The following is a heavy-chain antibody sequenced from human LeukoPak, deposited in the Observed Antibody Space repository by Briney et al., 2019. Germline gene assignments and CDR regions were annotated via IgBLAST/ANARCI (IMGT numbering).Heavy chain of an antibody. CDR2: IYYSGST. Sequence: SETLSLTCTVSGGSISSSSYYWGWIRQPPGKGLEWIGSIYYSGSTYYNPSLKSRVTISVDTSKNQFSLKLSSVTAADTAVYYCARVNYYDSSGYYDGAFDIWGQGTMVTVSS. D-gene: IGHD3-22*01. CDR1: GGSISSSSYY. V-gene: IGHV4-39*07. CDR3: ARVNYYDSSGYYDGAFDI. J-gene: IGHJ3*02.